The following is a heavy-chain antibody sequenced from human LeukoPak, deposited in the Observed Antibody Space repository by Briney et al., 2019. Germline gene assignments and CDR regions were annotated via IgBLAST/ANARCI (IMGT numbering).Heavy chain of an antibody. Sequence: GGSLRLSCAASGFTFDDYAMHWVRQAPGKGLEWVSGISWNSGSIGYADSVKGRFTISRDNAKNSLYLQMNSLRAEDTALYYCAKDRARWDFYYFDYWGQGTLVTVSS. V-gene: IGHV3-9*01. J-gene: IGHJ4*02. CDR2: ISWNSGSI. CDR1: GFTFDDYA. CDR3: AKDRARWDFYYFDY. D-gene: IGHD1-26*01.